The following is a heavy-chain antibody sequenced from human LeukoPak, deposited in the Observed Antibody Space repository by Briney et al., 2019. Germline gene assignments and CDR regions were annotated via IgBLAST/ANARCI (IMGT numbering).Heavy chain of an antibody. J-gene: IGHJ6*02. CDR3: ARQLRYFDSHMDV. D-gene: IGHD3-9*01. Sequence: PSETLSLTCTVAGGSISSYYWSWVRQPPGKGMEWIGYIYYSGRNNYNPSLKSEVTISEEKSKKQFSLKLSSVTAADTAVYYCARQLRYFDSHMDVWGQGTTVTVSS. V-gene: IGHV4-59*08. CDR2: IYYSGRN. CDR1: GGSISSYY.